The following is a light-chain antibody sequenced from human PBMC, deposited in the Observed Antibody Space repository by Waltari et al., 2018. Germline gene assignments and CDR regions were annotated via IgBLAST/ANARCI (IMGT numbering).Light chain of an antibody. CDR2: EDN. V-gene: IGLV6-57*03. Sequence: NFMLTQAHSVSESPGKTVTISCTRSSGSIASTYVQWYQQRPGSAPTTVIYEDNQRPSGVPDRFSDSLDRSSNSASLTISGLKTEDEADYYCQSYDSSSLWVFGGGTKLTVL. CDR1: SGSIASTY. CDR3: QSYDSSSLWV. J-gene: IGLJ3*02.